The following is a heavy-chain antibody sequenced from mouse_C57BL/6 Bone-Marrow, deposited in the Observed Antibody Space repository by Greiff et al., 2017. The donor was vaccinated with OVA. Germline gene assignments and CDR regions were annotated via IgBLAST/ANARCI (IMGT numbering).Heavy chain of an antibody. CDR3: ARQYNGSTHAMDY. J-gene: IGHJ4*01. D-gene: IGHD1-1*01. CDR2: INPNRGST. V-gene: IGHV1-64*01. CDR1: GYTFTSYW. Sequence: QVQLQQPGAELVKPGASVKLSCKASGYTFTSYWMHWVKQRPGQGLEWIGMINPNRGSTNYNEKFKSKATLTVDKSSSTAYMKLSSLTSEDSAVYYGARQYNGSTHAMDYWGQGTPVTVSS.